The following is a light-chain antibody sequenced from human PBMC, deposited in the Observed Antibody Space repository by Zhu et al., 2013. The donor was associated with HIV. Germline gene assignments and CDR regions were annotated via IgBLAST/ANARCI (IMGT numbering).Light chain of an antibody. CDR2: GTS. CDR3: QQRSDILT. J-gene: IGKJ4*01. CDR1: QSVDNNF. V-gene: IGKV3-11*01. Sequence: DIVLTQSPGTLSLSPGERATLSCRASQSVDNNFLAWYQHKPGQAPRLLIYGTSNRATGIPTRFSGSGSGTEFTLTISSLQSEDFAVYYCQQRSDILTFGGGTKVEIK.